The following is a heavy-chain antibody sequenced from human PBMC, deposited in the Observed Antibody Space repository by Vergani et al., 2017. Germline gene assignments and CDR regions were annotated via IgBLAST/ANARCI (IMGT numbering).Heavy chain of an antibody. CDR1: GGSINSHNYY. CDR3: ALGSCLGGSSDKPLFDY. V-gene: IGHV4-61*02. Sequence: QVQLQESGPGLVKPSQTLSLTCTVSGGSINSHNYYWSWIRQPAGKGLEWIGRIHTSGSTNYNPSLKSRVTMSEDTSKNQFSLNLTSVNAADTAVYFCALGSCLGGSSDKPLFDYWGQGTLVTVSS. J-gene: IGHJ4*02. CDR2: IHTSGST. D-gene: IGHD2-15*01.